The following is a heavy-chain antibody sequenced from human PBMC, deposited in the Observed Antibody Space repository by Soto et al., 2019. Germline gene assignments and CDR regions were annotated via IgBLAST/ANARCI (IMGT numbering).Heavy chain of an antibody. CDR1: GVSISSSNW. V-gene: IGHV4-4*02. Sequence: SETLSLTCAVSGVSISSSNWWSWVRQPPGKGLEWIGEIYHSGSTNYNPSLKSRVTISVDKSKNQFSLKLSSVTAADTAVYYCASQGGGSGWWHTPFDIWGQGTMVTVSS. CDR3: ASQGGGSGWWHTPFDI. J-gene: IGHJ3*02. D-gene: IGHD6-19*01. CDR2: IYHSGST.